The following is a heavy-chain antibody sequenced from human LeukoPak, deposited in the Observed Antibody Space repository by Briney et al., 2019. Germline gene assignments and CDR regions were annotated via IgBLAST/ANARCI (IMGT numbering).Heavy chain of an antibody. J-gene: IGHJ4*02. CDR1: GFGFSNYA. CDR3: AKDLSNSHRYYFDY. V-gene: IGHV3-23*01. Sequence: GGSLRLSCAASGFGFSNYAMNCVRQAPGKGLEWVSSISGSGGSTYYADSVKGRFTISRDNSRNTLSLQMNSLRVEDTAVYYCAKDLSNSHRYYFDYWGQGTLVTVSS. CDR2: ISGSGGST. D-gene: IGHD5-18*01.